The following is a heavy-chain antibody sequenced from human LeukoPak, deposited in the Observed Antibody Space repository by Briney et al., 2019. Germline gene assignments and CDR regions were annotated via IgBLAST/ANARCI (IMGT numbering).Heavy chain of an antibody. CDR1: GGSISSYY. CDR2: IYYSGST. D-gene: IGHD1-26*01. CDR3: ARVSGSYSGGYFDY. V-gene: IGHV4-59*08. J-gene: IGHJ4*02. Sequence: SETLSLTCTVSGGSISSYYWSWIRQPPGKGLEWIGFIYYSGSTNYNPSLKSRVTISVDTSKNQFSLKLSSVTAADTAVYYCARVSGSYSGGYFDYWGQGTLVTVSS.